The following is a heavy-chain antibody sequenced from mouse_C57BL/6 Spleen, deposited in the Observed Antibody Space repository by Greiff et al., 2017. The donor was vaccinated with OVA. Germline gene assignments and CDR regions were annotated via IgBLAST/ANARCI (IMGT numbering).Heavy chain of an antibody. V-gene: IGHV1-18*01. J-gene: IGHJ2*01. CDR2: INPNNGGT. CDR1: GYTFTDYN. Sequence: EVQLQQSGPELVKPGASVKIPCKASGYTFTDYNMDWVKQSHGKSLEWIGDINPNNGGTIYNQKFKGKATLTVDKSSSTAYMELRSLTSEDTAVYYCARSGVYYGSSRTRDYFDYWGQGTTLTVSS. D-gene: IGHD1-1*01. CDR3: ARSGVYYGSSRTRDYFDY.